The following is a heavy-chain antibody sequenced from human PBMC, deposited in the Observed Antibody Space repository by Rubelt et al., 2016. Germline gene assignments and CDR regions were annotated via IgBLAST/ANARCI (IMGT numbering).Heavy chain of an antibody. D-gene: IGHD1-26*01. V-gene: IGHV3-48*03. CDR2: ISSSGSTI. CDR3: ARGASNFIVGGIGLAY. Sequence: EVQLVESGGGLVQPGGSLRLSCAASGFTFSSCEMNWVRQAPGKGLEWVSYISSSGSTIYYADSVKGRFTISRDNAKNSLYRKMNSRGAEDTALYYCARGASNFIVGGIGLAYWGQGTLVSVSS. J-gene: IGHJ4*02. CDR1: GFTFSSCE.